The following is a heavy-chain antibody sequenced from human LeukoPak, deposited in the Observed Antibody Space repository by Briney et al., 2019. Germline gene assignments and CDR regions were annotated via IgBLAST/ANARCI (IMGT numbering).Heavy chain of an antibody. J-gene: IGHJ6*02. V-gene: IGHV3-53*01. CDR1: GVTVSSNY. CDR3: AREEAMEYYYYYGMDV. Sequence: PGGSLRLSCAASGVTVSSNYMSWVRQAPGKGLEWVSLIYSDGTTDYADSVKGRFTISRDNSKNTLYLQMSSLRAQDTAVYYCAREEAMEYYYYYGMDVWGQGTTVTVSS. CDR2: IYSDGTT. D-gene: IGHD5-18*01.